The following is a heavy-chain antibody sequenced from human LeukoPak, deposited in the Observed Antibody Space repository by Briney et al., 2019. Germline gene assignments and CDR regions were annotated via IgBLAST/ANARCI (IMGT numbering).Heavy chain of an antibody. D-gene: IGHD1-26*01. CDR1: GYSISSGYY. CDR3: ARGALELPILHYFDY. Sequence: SETLSLTCTVSGYSISSGYYWGWIRQPPGKGLEWIGSIYHSGSTYYNPSLESRVTISVDTSKNKFSLKLSSVTAADTAVYYCARGALELPILHYFDYWGQGTLVTVSS. CDR2: IYHSGST. J-gene: IGHJ4*02. V-gene: IGHV4-38-2*02.